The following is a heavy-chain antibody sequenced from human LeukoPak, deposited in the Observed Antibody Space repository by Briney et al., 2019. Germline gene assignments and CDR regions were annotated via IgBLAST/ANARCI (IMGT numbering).Heavy chain of an antibody. CDR3: ARQGSGGGGFDI. Sequence: SETLSLTCIVSGGSISSYYWSWLRQPPGKALEWIGYIYSSGSTNSNPSLKSRVTISVDTSKSEFSLKMTSVTAADTGVYYCARQGSGGGGFDIWGQGTMVTVSS. D-gene: IGHD3-16*01. CDR2: IYSSGST. CDR1: GGSISSYY. V-gene: IGHV4-59*08. J-gene: IGHJ3*02.